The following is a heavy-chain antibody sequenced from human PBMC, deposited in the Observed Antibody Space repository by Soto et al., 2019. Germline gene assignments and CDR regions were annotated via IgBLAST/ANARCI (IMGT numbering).Heavy chain of an antibody. Sequence: SETLSLTCTVSGGSISSYYWSWIRQPAGKGLEWIGYMYYSGSTNYNPSLKSRVTISVDTSKNQFSLKLSSVTAADTAVYYCARHESDILTGYYPDWGQGTLVTVSS. V-gene: IGHV4-59*08. D-gene: IGHD3-9*01. CDR2: MYYSGST. J-gene: IGHJ4*02. CDR1: GGSISSYY. CDR3: ARHESDILTGYYPD.